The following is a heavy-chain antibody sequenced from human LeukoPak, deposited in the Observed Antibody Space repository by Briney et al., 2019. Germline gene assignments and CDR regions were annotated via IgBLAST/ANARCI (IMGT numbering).Heavy chain of an antibody. CDR3: ARRTVVIGRDDY. Sequence: SESLSLTCTVSGDSITSSSYNWGWIRQSPGKGLEWIGSIYYGSGSTYYNPSLKSRITISIDTSKNQFSLKLSSVTAADTAVYYCARRTVVIGRDDYWGQGTLVTVSS. CDR1: GDSITSSSYN. V-gene: IGHV4-39*01. D-gene: IGHD4-23*01. J-gene: IGHJ4*02. CDR2: IYYGSGST.